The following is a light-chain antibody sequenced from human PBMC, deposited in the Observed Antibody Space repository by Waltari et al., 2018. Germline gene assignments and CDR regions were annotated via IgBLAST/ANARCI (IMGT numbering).Light chain of an antibody. Sequence: SDELTQPPSVSVSPGQTATITCSGDALPKQYASWYQRKAGQAPVLIIYNDSERPSGIPERFSGSSSGTTVTLTINGVQAEDDADYFCQSADRSSTPIFGGGTKLTVL. V-gene: IGLV3-25*03. CDR1: ALPKQY. CDR3: QSADRSSTPI. CDR2: NDS. J-gene: IGLJ2*01.